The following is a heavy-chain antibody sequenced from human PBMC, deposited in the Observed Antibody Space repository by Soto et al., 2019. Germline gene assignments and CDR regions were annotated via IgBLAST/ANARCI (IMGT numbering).Heavy chain of an antibody. CDR3: AREPYYYDSSVYYYYGMDV. CDR1: GYTFTSYG. Sequence: ASVKVSFKASGYTFTSYGISWVRQAPGQGLEWMGWISAYNGNTNYAQKLQGRVTMTTDTSTSTAYMELRSLRSDDTAVYYCAREPYYYDSSVYYYYGMDVWGQGTTVTVSS. CDR2: ISAYNGNT. V-gene: IGHV1-18*04. D-gene: IGHD3-22*01. J-gene: IGHJ6*02.